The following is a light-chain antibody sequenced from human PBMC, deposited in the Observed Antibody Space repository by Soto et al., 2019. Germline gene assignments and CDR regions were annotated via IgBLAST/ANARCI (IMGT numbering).Light chain of an antibody. V-gene: IGLV2-14*01. J-gene: IGLJ1*01. CDR2: DVS. CDR3: SSYTSISTPFYV. Sequence: QSALTQPDSVSGSPGQSITISCTGTSSDVGGYNYVSWYQQHPGKAPKLMIYDVSNRPSGVSNRFSGSKSGNTASLTISGLQADDEADYYCSSYTSISTPFYVFGTGTKLTVL. CDR1: SSDVGGYNY.